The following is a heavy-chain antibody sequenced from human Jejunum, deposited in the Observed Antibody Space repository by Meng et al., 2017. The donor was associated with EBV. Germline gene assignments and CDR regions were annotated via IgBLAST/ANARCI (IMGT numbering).Heavy chain of an antibody. Sequence: QLQRQGSGSGLVKPSGPLSLTCAVSGGSISSGGYSWHWIRQPPGKGLQWIGYIYYSGSAFYNPSLKSRVTLSVDRSKNQFSLNLSSVTAADTAVYYCARGAYFDYWGQGTLVTVSS. V-gene: IGHV4-30-2*01. CDR2: IYYSGSA. J-gene: IGHJ4*02. CDR3: ARGAYFDY. CDR1: GGSISSGGYS.